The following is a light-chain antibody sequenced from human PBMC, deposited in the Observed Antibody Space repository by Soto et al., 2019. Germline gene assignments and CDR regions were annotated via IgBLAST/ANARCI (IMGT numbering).Light chain of an antibody. CDR1: QSVGRT. CDR2: AAS. V-gene: IGKV1-39*01. J-gene: IGKJ2*01. CDR3: QQYDNLPLYT. Sequence: DIQMTQSPSSLSASLGDRVTITCRASQSVGRTVNWYQQKVGTPPKLLIYAASSLPAGVSSRFSGSGAGTDFTLTISGLQPEDIATYYCQQYDNLPLYTFGQGTKLEIK.